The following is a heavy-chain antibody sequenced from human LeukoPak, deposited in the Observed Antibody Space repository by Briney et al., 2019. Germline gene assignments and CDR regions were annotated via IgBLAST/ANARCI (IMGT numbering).Heavy chain of an antibody. Sequence: GASVKVSGKASGYTFSGYYMHWVRQAPGQGLEWMGWINPKSGGTNYAQKFQGRVTMTRDTSISTAYMELSRLRSDDTAVYFCARVTGYYYDSSGYPNDWYFDLWGRGTLVTVSS. CDR3: ARVTGYYYDSSGYPNDWYFDL. V-gene: IGHV1-2*02. D-gene: IGHD3-22*01. CDR2: INPKSGGT. CDR1: GYTFSGYY. J-gene: IGHJ2*01.